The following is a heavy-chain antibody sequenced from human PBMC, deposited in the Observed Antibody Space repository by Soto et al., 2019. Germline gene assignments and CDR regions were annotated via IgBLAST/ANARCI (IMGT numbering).Heavy chain of an antibody. CDR2: ISASGAAT. D-gene: IGHD2-21*01. Sequence: AGGSLRLSCAASEFTFSNYAMSWVRQAPGKGLEWVSAISASGAATYYVDSVKGRFTISRDNSKNTLYVQMNSLRAEDTGVYYCARXAVLSTTSGGWCNWFDPWGQGTLVTVSS. J-gene: IGHJ5*02. CDR1: EFTFSNYA. V-gene: IGHV3-23*01. CDR3: ARXAVLSTTSGGWCNWFDP.